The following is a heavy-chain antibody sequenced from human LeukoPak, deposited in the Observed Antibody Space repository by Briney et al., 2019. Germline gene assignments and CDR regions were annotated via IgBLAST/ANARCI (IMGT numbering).Heavy chain of an antibody. CDR2: INHSGST. CDR3: ARLKLGYCSGGSCYPFDY. CDR1: GGSFSGYY. D-gene: IGHD2-15*01. V-gene: IGHV4-34*01. J-gene: IGHJ4*02. Sequence: SETLSLTCAVYGGSFSGYYWSWIRQPPGKGLEWIGEINHSGSTNYNPSLKSRVTISVDTSKNQFSLKLSSVTAADTAVYYCARLKLGYCSGGSCYPFDYWGQGALVTVSS.